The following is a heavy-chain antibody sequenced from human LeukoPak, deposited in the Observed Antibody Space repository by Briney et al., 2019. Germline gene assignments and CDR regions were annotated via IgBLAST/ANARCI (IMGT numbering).Heavy chain of an antibody. Sequence: SETLSLTCAVYGGSFSGFYWSWIRQPPGKGLEWIGEINHGGSTNYNPSLKSRVTISVDTSKKQFSLRLTSVTGADTAVYYCAGERGEEYSSGWYKRNYFDNWGQGIRVTVSS. V-gene: IGHV4-34*01. CDR1: GGSFSGFY. J-gene: IGHJ4*02. CDR3: AGERGEEYSSGWYKRNYFDN. CDR2: INHGGST. D-gene: IGHD6-19*01.